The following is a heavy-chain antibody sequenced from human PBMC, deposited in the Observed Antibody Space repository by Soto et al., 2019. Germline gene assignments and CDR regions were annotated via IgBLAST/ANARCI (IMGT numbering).Heavy chain of an antibody. CDR2: IKQDGSDK. Sequence: GGSLRLSCAASGFTFSSYGMHWVRQAPGKGLEWVANIKQDGSDKYYVDSVKGRFTISRDNANNSLYVQMNSLRAEDTAVYYCAREGYYDSSGPYYFDFWGQGTLVTVSS. CDR3: AREGYYDSSGPYYFDF. J-gene: IGHJ4*02. V-gene: IGHV3-7*03. CDR1: GFTFSSYG. D-gene: IGHD3-22*01.